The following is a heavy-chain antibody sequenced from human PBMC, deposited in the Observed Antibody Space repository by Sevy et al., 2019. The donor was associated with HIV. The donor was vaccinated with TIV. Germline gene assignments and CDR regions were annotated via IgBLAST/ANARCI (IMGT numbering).Heavy chain of an antibody. Sequence: GGSLRLSCAASGFTFSEYGMHWVRQAPGKGLEWVAVISHDGRNNKYNADSVKGRFTNSRDNSKNTLYLQMNSLRAEDTAIYYCARDRGEILSSAFNYWGQGTLVTVSS. D-gene: IGHD3-10*01. V-gene: IGHV3-30*04. CDR3: ARDRGEILSSAFNY. CDR2: ISHDGRNNK. J-gene: IGHJ4*02. CDR1: GFTFSEYG.